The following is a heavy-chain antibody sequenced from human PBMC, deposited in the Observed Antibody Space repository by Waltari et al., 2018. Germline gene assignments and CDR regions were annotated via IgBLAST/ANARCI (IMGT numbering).Heavy chain of an antibody. V-gene: IGHV1-3*01. CDR3: ARDYSNLGEFDY. Sequence: QVQLVQSGAEVKKPGASVKVSCKASGYTFTSYAMHWGRQAPGQRLEWMGWINAGNGNTKYSQKFQGRVTITRDTSASTAYMELSSLRPEDTAVYYCARDYSNLGEFDYWGQGTLVTVSS. J-gene: IGHJ4*02. CDR1: GYTFTSYA. D-gene: IGHD4-4*01. CDR2: INAGNGNT.